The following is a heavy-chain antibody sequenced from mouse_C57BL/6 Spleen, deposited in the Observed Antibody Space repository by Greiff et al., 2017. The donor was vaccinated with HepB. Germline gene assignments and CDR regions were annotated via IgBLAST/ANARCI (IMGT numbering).Heavy chain of an antibody. V-gene: IGHV10-1*01. J-gene: IGHJ4*01. CDR2: IRSKSTNYAT. D-gene: IGHD2-1*01. CDR3: VRQGGNYDAMDY. Sequence: EAGGGLVQPTGSLKLSCAASGFSFNTYAMNWVRQAPGKGLEWVARIRSKSTNYATYYADSVKDRFTISRDDSESMLYLQMNNLKTEDTAMYYCVRQGGNYDAMDYWGQGTSVTVSS. CDR1: GFSFNTYA.